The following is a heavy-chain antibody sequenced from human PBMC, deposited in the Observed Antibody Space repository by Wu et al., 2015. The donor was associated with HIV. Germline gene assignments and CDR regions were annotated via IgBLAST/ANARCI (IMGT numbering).Heavy chain of an antibody. V-gene: IGHV1-24*01. CDR3: ARGPIVGATMDYYYYGMDV. D-gene: IGHD1-26*01. CDR1: GYTLTELF. CDR2: FDPENGET. J-gene: IGHJ6*02. Sequence: QVQLVQSGAEVKKPGASVKVSCKVSGYTLTELFIQWVRQTPGKGLEWMGVFDPENGETIYAQKFKGRVTMTEDTSADIAYMELSSLRSEDTAVYYCARGPIVGATMDYYYYGMDVWGQGTTVTVSS.